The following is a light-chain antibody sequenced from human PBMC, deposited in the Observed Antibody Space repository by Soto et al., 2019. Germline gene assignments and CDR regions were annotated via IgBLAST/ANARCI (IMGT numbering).Light chain of an antibody. Sequence: QSALTQPASVSGSPGQSITISCTGTSSDVGAYNYVSWYQQHPGKVPKLMIYDVSDRPPGVSNRFSGSKSGNTASLTISGLQAEYEADYYCSSFTRSNSYVFGTGTKLTVL. V-gene: IGLV2-14*03. CDR3: SSFTRSNSYV. CDR2: DVS. CDR1: SSDVGAYNY. J-gene: IGLJ1*01.